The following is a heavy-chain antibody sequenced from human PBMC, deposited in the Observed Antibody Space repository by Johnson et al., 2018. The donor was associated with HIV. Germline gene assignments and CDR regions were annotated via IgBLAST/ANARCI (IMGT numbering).Heavy chain of an antibody. V-gene: IGHV3-33*06. CDR1: GFTFSIYG. J-gene: IGHJ3*02. Sequence: QVQLVESGGGVVQPGRSLRLSCAASGFTFSIYGMHWVRQAPGKGLEWVAVIWYDGSNKYYADSVKGRFTISRDNSKKTLYLQMNSLRAEDTAVYYCAKDARTRWEREPDAFDIWGQGTMVTVSS. CDR3: AKDARTRWEREPDAFDI. CDR2: IWYDGSNK. D-gene: IGHD1-26*01.